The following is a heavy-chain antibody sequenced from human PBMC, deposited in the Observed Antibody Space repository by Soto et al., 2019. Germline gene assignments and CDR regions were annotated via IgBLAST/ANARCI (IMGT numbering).Heavy chain of an antibody. J-gene: IGHJ4*02. V-gene: IGHV4-34*01. Sequence: QVQLQQWGAGLLKPSETLSLTCAVYGGSFSGYYWSWIRQPPGKGLEWIGEINHSGSTNYNPSLKSRVTISVDTSKNQFSLKLSSVTAADTAVYYCASAGFSIFGVVTGAYFDYWGQGALVAVSS. CDR3: ASAGFSIFGVVTGAYFDY. CDR2: INHSGST. CDR1: GGSFSGYY. D-gene: IGHD3-3*01.